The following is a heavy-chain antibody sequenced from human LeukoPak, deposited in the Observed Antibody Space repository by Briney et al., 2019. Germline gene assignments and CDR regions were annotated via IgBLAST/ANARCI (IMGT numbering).Heavy chain of an antibody. CDR1: GASINSYY. CDR2: IYYSGST. J-gene: IGHJ4*02. D-gene: IGHD4-17*01. Sequence: PSETLSLTCTVSGASINSYYWSWIRQPPGKGLEWIGYIYYSGSTNYNPSLKSRVTISVDTSKNQFSLKLSSVTAADTAVYYCARSTVTTYYFDYWGQGTLVTVSS. V-gene: IGHV4-59*08. CDR3: ARSTVTTYYFDY.